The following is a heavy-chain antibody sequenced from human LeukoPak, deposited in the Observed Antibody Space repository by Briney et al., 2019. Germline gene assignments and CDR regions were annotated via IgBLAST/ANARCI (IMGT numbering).Heavy chain of an antibody. J-gene: IGHJ4*02. V-gene: IGHV3-15*01. D-gene: IGHD6-19*01. CDR2: IKSKTDGETR. CDR3: VANSGWYEY. CDR1: GFTFSSYE. Sequence: PGGSLRLSCAASGFTFSSYEMNWVRQAPGKGLEWLGRIKSKTDGETRDNAAPVKGRFTISRDDSKNTLYVQMNNLKVEDTAVYYCVANSGWYEYWGQGTLVTVSS.